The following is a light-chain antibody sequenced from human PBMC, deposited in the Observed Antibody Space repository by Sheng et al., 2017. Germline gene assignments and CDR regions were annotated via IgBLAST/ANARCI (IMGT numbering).Light chain of an antibody. V-gene: IGKV1-6*02. CDR2: AAS. Sequence: AIQMTQSPSSLSASVGDRVTITCRASQDIRRDLAWYQQKPGKAPNLLIYAASTLQSGVPSRFSGSGSGTDFTLTISSLQPEDSATFYCLHITITRRTFG. CDR1: QDIRRD. J-gene: IGKJ1*01. CDR3: LHITITRRT.